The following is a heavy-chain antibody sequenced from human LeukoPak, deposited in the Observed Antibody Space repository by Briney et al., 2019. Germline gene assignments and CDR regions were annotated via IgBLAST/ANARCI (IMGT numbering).Heavy chain of an antibody. CDR1: GYTFTGYY. Sequence: ASVKVSCKASGYTFTGYYMHWVRQAPGQGLEWMGRINPNSGGTNYAQKFQGRGTMTRDTSISTAYMELSRLRSDDTAVYYCARDLITMVRGVQYIRVPFDYWGQGTLVTVSS. D-gene: IGHD3-10*01. CDR3: ARDLITMVRGVQYIRVPFDY. CDR2: INPNSGGT. V-gene: IGHV1-2*06. J-gene: IGHJ4*02.